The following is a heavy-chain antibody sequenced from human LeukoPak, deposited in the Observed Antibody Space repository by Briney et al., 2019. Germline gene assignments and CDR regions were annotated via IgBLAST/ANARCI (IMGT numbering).Heavy chain of an antibody. CDR2: ISSSSSTI. CDR1: GFTFSSYS. V-gene: IGHV3-48*01. CDR3: ASGSYYYDSSGYYSHY. J-gene: IGHJ4*02. D-gene: IGHD3-22*01. Sequence: GGSLRLSCAASGFTFSSYSMNWVRQAPGKGLESVSYISSSSSTIYYADSVKGRFTISRDNAKNSLYLQMNSLRAEDTAVYYCASGSYYYDSSGYYSHYWGQGTLVTVSS.